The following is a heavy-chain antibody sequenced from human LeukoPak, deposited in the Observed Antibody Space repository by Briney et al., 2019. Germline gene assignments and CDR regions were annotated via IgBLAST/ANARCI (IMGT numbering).Heavy chain of an antibody. CDR1: GGTFSSYA. J-gene: IGHJ4*02. V-gene: IGHV1-69*01. D-gene: IGHD3-22*01. CDR3: ASTSPPYYDSSGDY. CDR2: IIPIFGTA. Sequence: SVKVSCEASGGTFSSYAISWVRQAPGQGLEWMGGIIPIFGTANYAQKFQGRVTITADESTSTAYMELSSLRSEDTAVYYCASTSPPYYDSSGDYRGQGTLVTVSS.